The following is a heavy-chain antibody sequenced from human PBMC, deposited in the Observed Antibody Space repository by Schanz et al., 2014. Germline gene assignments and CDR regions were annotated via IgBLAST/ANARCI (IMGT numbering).Heavy chain of an antibody. CDR1: GFTFSNYAM. J-gene: IGHJ4*02. CDR2: IYHSGNT. CDR3: ARGGYGSGSYREFDY. D-gene: IGHD3-10*01. V-gene: IGHV4-4*02. Sequence: QVQLVESGGGLVKPGGSLRLSCAASGFTFSNYAMSWVRQAPGKGLEWIGEIYHSGNTNYNASLKSRVTISVDTSKSQFSLKLSSVTAADTAVYYCARGGYGSGSYREFDYWGQGTLVTVSS.